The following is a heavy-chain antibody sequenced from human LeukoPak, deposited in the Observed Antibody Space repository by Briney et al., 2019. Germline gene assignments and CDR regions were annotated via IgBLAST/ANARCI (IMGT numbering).Heavy chain of an antibody. J-gene: IGHJ4*02. CDR3: ARRSGNFQADYNFDY. V-gene: IGHV5-51*01. D-gene: IGHD1-26*01. Sequence: GESLKISCKGSGYIFTNYWIACVRQMPGKGLEWMGIIYPGDSDTRYSPSFQGQVTISADKSISTAYLQWSSLKASDTAMYYCARRSGNFQADYNFDYWGQGTLVTVSS. CDR2: IYPGDSDT. CDR1: GYIFTNYW.